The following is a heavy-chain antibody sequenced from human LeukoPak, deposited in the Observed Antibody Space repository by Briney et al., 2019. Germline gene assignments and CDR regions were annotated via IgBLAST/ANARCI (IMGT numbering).Heavy chain of an antibody. CDR1: GFTFSSYS. CDR2: ISSSSSYI. Sequence: GGSLRLSCAAPGFTFSSYSMNWVRQAPGKGLEWVSSISSSSSYIYYADSVKGRFTISRDNAKNSLYLQMNSLRAEDTAVYYCARDRPIVATKRDWFDPWGQGTLVTVSS. V-gene: IGHV3-21*01. D-gene: IGHD5-12*01. CDR3: ARDRPIVATKRDWFDP. J-gene: IGHJ5*02.